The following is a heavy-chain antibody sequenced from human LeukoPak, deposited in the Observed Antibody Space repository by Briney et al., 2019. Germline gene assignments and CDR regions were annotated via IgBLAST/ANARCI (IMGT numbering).Heavy chain of an antibody. D-gene: IGHD1-26*01. J-gene: IGHJ6*03. CDR2: IRYDGSNK. Sequence: GGSLRLSCAASGFTFSSCSMHWVRQAPGKGLEWVAFIRYDGSNKYYADSVKSRFTISRDNSKNTLYLQMNSLRAEDTAVYYCAKDPSELLYYYMDVWGKGTTVTISS. V-gene: IGHV3-30*02. CDR1: GFTFSSCS. CDR3: AKDPSELLYYYMDV.